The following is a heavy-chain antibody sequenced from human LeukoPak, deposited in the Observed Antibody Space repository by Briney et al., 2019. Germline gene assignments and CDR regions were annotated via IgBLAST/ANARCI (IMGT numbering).Heavy chain of an antibody. CDR1: GGSISCGDYY. Sequence: SQTLSLTCTVSGGSISCGDYYWSWIRQPPGKGLEWIGYIYYSGSTYYNPSLKSRVTISVDTSKNQFSLKLSSVTAADTAVYYCARDYYDSSGEIDYWGQGTLVTVSS. V-gene: IGHV4-30-4*01. D-gene: IGHD3-22*01. J-gene: IGHJ4*02. CDR2: IYYSGST. CDR3: ARDYYDSSGEIDY.